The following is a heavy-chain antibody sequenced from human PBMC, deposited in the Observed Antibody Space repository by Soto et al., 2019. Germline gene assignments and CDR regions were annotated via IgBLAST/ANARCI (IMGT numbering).Heavy chain of an antibody. Sequence: QIHLVQSGAEVKKPGASVQVSCKTSGYPFTSYGIGWVRQAPGQGLEWMAWISPFNGNTYYAQKFRDRVSLSTETSRSTVYMELRSLRSDDTGVYYCARDQSFDRSDYYCIDAWGQGTTVTVS. D-gene: IGHD6-25*01. CDR2: ISPFNGNT. CDR1: GYPFTSYG. V-gene: IGHV1-18*04. J-gene: IGHJ6*02. CDR3: ARDQSFDRSDYYCIDA.